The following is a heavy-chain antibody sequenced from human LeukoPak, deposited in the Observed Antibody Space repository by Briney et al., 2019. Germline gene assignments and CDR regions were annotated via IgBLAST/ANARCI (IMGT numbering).Heavy chain of an antibody. CDR1: GYSISSGYY. Sequence: SETLSLTCTVSGYSISSGYYWGWIRQPPGKGLEWIGSIYHSGSTYYNPSLKSRVTISVDTSKNQFSLKLGSVTAADTAVYYCARSGDPSYYYYYMDVWGKGTTVTVSS. CDR2: IYHSGST. CDR3: ARSGDPSYYYYYMDV. D-gene: IGHD7-27*01. J-gene: IGHJ6*03. V-gene: IGHV4-38-2*02.